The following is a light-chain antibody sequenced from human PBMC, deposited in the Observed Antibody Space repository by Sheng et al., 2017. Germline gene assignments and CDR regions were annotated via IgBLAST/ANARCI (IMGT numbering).Light chain of an antibody. CDR1: NIGRKN. J-gene: IGLJ3*02. V-gene: IGLV3-21*03. CDR2: DDN. CDR3: QVWDDNGDHPHWV. Sequence: SYELTQPPSVSVAPGTTATITCGGNNIGRKNVHWYRQRPGQAPALVVYDDNDRPSGIPDRVSGANSGNTATLTITSVEAGDEADYYCQVWDDNGDHPHWVFGGGTSLTVL.